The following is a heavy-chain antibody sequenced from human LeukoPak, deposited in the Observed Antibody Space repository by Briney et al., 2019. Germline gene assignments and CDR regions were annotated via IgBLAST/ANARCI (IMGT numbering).Heavy chain of an antibody. D-gene: IGHD6-19*01. CDR1: GFTFSSYS. CDR3: ARDPDSSRPGVYFDY. Sequence: GGSLRLSCAASGFTFSSYSMNWVRQAPGKGLEWVSSISSSSSYIYYADSVKGRFTISRDNAKNSLYLQMNSLRAEDTAVYYCARDPDSSRPGVYFDYWGQGTLVTVSS. J-gene: IGHJ4*02. CDR2: ISSSSSYI. V-gene: IGHV3-21*01.